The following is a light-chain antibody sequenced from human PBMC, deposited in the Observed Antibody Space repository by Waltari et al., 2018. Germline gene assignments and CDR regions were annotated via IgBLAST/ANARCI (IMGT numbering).Light chain of an antibody. J-gene: IGKJ1*01. CDR3: QQSYSTPWT. Sequence: DTQMTQSPSYLSASVGDTFTIPCRASQSISSYLNWYQQKPGKAPKLLIYAASSLQSGVPSRFSGSGSGTDFTLTISSLQPEDFATYYCQQSYSTPWTFGQGTKVEIK. V-gene: IGKV1-39*01. CDR2: AAS. CDR1: QSISSY.